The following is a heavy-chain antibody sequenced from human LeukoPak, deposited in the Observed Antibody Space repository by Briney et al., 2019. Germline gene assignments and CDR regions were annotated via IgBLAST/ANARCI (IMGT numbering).Heavy chain of an antibody. J-gene: IGHJ4*02. D-gene: IGHD1-1*01. CDR2: INPGGGDT. CDR3: ARGPRGQRFDY. Sequence: ASVKVSCKASGYAFTGHYIHWVRQAPGQGLEWMGLINPGGGDTSYAQNLQGRVTMTRDTSTSTVYLELSNLRSEDTAVYYCARGPRGQRFDYWGQGTLVTVSS. CDR1: GYAFTGHY. V-gene: IGHV1-46*01.